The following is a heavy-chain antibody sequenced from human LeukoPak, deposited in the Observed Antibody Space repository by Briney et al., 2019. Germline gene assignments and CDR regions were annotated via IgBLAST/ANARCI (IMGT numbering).Heavy chain of an antibody. J-gene: IGHJ4*02. CDR1: RFTLSTYW. V-gene: IGHV3-7*01. Sequence: GGSLRLSCAASRFTLSTYWMSWVRQAPGKGLEWVVHIKQDGSQEYYVDSVKGRLTISRDSAKNSLYLQMNSLRAEDTAVYYCARGVPYDSWSGPHYSDYWGQGTLVTVSS. D-gene: IGHD3-3*01. CDR3: ARGVPYDSWSGPHYSDY. CDR2: IKQDGSQE.